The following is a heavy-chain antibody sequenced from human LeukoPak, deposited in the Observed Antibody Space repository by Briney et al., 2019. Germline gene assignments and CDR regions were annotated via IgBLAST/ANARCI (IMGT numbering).Heavy chain of an antibody. D-gene: IGHD6-6*01. CDR1: GGTFSSYA. Sequence: SVRVSCKASGGTFSSYAISWVRQAPGQGLEWMGRIIPILGIANYAQKFQGRVTITADKSTSTAYMELSSLRSEDTAVYYCARMDRGSSSPNLWGQGTLVTVSS. CDR3: ARMDRGSSSPNL. V-gene: IGHV1-69*04. J-gene: IGHJ5*02. CDR2: IIPILGIA.